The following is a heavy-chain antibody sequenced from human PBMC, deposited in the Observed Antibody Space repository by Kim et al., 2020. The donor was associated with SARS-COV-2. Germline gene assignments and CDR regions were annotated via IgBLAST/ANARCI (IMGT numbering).Heavy chain of an antibody. CDR3: ARVRGVISYYYGMDV. D-gene: IGHD3-10*01. CDR2: IKQDGSEK. J-gene: IGHJ6*02. CDR1: GFTFSSYW. V-gene: IGHV3-7*03. Sequence: GGSLRLSCAASGFTFSSYWMSWVRQAPGKGLEWVANIKQDGSEKYYVDSVKGRFTISRDNAKNSLYLQMNSLRAEDTAVYYCARVRGVISYYYGMDVWGQGTTVTVSS.